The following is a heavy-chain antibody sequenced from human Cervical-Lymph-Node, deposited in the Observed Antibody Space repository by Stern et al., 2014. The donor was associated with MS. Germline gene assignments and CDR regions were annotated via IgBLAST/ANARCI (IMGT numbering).Heavy chain of an antibody. CDR1: AYTITDYY. Sequence: QVQLVQSGAEVKKPGASVKVSCKASAYTITDYYTHWVRQAPGHGLEWMGWISANSGGTYSAQKFQGRLTMTRDTSISTAYMELSSLRSDDTAVYYCARGGGYSYSTLDYWGQGTQVTVSS. V-gene: IGHV1-2*02. D-gene: IGHD3-10*01. CDR3: ARGGGYSYSTLDY. CDR2: ISANSGGT. J-gene: IGHJ4*02.